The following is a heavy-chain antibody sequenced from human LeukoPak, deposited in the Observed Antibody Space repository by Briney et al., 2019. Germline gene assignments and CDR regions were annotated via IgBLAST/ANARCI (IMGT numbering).Heavy chain of an antibody. J-gene: IGHJ4*02. CDR1: AYTFTSFD. D-gene: IGHD6-13*01. Sequence: ASVKVSFKASAYTFTSFDINWVRQATGQGLEWMGWMNPNSGDTGYAQKFQGRVTMTRDTSTGTAYMELSSLKSDDTAVYYCARGPRESSSSDYWGQGTLVTVSS. CDR3: ARGPRESSSSDY. CDR2: MNPNSGDT. V-gene: IGHV1-8*01.